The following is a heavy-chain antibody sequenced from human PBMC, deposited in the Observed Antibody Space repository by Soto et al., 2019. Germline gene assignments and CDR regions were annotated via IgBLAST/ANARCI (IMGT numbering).Heavy chain of an antibody. CDR3: AALYYFDY. V-gene: IGHV3-7*01. J-gene: IGHJ4*02. CDR1: GFTFSSYW. D-gene: IGHD3-10*01. CDR2: IKQDGSEK. Sequence: PGXSLRLSCAASGFTFSSYWMSWFRQAPVKGLEWVANIKQDGSEKYSVDSVKGRFTISRDNAKNSLYLQMNSLRAEDTAVYYCAALYYFDYWGQGTLVTVSS.